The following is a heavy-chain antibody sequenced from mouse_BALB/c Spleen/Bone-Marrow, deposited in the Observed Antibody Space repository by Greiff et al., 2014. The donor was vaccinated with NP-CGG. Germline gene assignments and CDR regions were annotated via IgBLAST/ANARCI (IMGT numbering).Heavy chain of an antibody. CDR2: INPSNGGT. CDR1: GYTFTSYY. D-gene: IGHD2-10*01. CDR3: TRRSLLSDYYSMDY. V-gene: IGHV1S81*02. J-gene: IGHJ4*01. Sequence: QVHVKQSGAELVKPGASVKLSCKASGYTFTSYYLYWVKQRPGQGLEWIGEINPSNGGTNFNERFKSKASLTVDKSSSTAYMQLNSQTSEDSAVYYCTRRSLLSDYYSMDYWGQGTSVTVSS.